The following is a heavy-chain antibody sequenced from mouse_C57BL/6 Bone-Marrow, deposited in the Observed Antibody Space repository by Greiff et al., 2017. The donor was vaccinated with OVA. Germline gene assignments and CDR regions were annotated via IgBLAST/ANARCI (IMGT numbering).Heavy chain of an antibody. CDR1: GFTFSDYG. V-gene: IGHV5-17*01. CDR3: ARGGYDHFDY. CDR2: ISSGSSTI. J-gene: IGHJ2*01. Sequence: DVQLVESGGGLVKPGGSLKLSCAASGFTFSDYGMHWVRQAPEKGLEWVAYISSGSSTIYYADTVKGRFTISRDNAKNTLFLQMTSLRSEDTAMYYCARGGYDHFDYWGQGTTLTVSS. D-gene: IGHD2-2*01.